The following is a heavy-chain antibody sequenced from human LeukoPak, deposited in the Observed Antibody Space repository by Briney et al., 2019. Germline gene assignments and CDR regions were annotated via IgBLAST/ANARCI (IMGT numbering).Heavy chain of an antibody. CDR1: GFTFSSYA. CDR3: ATRQRSGCYYGMDV. V-gene: IGHV3-23*01. CDR2: IISSGGNT. J-gene: IGHJ6*02. D-gene: IGHD5-18*01. Sequence: PGGSLRLSCAASGFTFSSYAMSWVRQAPGEGLEWVAIISSGGNTYYADSVKGRFTISRDNSKNTLYLRMNSLRAEDTAIYYCATRQRSGCYYGMDVWGQGTTVTVSS.